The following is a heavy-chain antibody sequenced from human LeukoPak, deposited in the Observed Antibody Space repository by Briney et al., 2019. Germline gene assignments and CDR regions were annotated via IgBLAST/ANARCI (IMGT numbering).Heavy chain of an antibody. J-gene: IGHJ4*02. V-gene: IGHV3-53*01. CDR2: IYDGGTT. CDR1: GFTVDTIF. D-gene: IGHD3-9*01. CDR3: ARSPRGYYKYFFDY. Sequence: PGGSLRLSCAASGFTVDTIFMSWVRQAPGKGLEWVSIIYDGGTTYYADSVRGRFTISRDNSKNMLYLQMNNLRAEDTAVYYCARSPRGYYKYFFDYWGQGTLVTVSS.